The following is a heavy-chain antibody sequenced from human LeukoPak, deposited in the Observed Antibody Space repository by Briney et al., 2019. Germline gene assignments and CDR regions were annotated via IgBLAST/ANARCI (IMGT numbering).Heavy chain of an antibody. V-gene: IGHV4-4*02. CDR2: IYHSGST. Sequence: SETLSLTCAVSGGSISSSNWWSWVRQPPGKGLEWIGEIYHSGSTNYNPSLKSRVTISVDKSKNQFSLKLSSVTAADTAVYYCASHTKYSSSWYVPFDPWGQGTLVTVSS. J-gene: IGHJ5*02. CDR1: GGSISSSNW. D-gene: IGHD6-13*01. CDR3: ASHTKYSSSWYVPFDP.